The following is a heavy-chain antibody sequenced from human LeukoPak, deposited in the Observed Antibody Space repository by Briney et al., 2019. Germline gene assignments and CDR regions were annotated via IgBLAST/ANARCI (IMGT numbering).Heavy chain of an antibody. Sequence: SGGSLRLSCATSGFTFSSYAMSWVRQAPGKGLEWVSAISGSAGSTYYADSVKGRFTISGDNSKNTLYLHMNSLRAEDTAVYYCAKSGSYRGYYYMDVWGKGTTVTVSS. D-gene: IGHD1-26*01. V-gene: IGHV3-23*01. CDR1: GFTFSSYA. CDR3: AKSGSYRGYYYMDV. J-gene: IGHJ6*03. CDR2: ISGSAGST.